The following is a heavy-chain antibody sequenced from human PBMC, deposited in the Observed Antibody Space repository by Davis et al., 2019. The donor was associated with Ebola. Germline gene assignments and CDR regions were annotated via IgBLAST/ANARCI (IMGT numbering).Heavy chain of an antibody. CDR2: IKQDGSEK. V-gene: IGHV3-7*03. D-gene: IGHD1-7*01. J-gene: IGHJ5*02. CDR1: GFTFSSYW. Sequence: EYLKIFCAASGFTFSSYWMSWVRQAPGKGLEWVANIKQDGSEKYYVDSVKGRFTISRDNAKKSLYLQMNSLRAEDTAVYYWARVRGPGVELRWFDPWGQGTLVTVSS. CDR3: ARVRGPGVELRWFDP.